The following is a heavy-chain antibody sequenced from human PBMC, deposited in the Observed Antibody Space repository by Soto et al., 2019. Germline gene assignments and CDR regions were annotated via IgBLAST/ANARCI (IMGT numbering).Heavy chain of an antibody. V-gene: IGHV4-30-4*01. D-gene: IGHD7-27*01. CDR3: ARGRYCLTGRCFPNWFDS. CDR2: IYKSATT. Sequence: SETLSLTCSVSGDSISNLDYFWAWIRQPPGQALEYIGYIYKSATTYDNPSFESRVAISVDTSKSQFSLNVTSVTAADTAVYFCARGRYCLTGRCFPNWFDSWGQGALVTVS. J-gene: IGHJ5*01. CDR1: GDSISNLDYF.